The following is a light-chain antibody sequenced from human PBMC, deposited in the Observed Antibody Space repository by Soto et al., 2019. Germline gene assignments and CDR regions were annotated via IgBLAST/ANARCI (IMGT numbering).Light chain of an antibody. CDR1: QPISTW. V-gene: IGKV1-5*01. J-gene: IGKJ2*01. CDR2: GAS. Sequence: DIPMTQSPSTLSATVGDRVTLTCRASQPISTWLAWYQQKPGKAPKLLIYGASSLQTGVPSRFSGSGSGTEFTLTISSLQPDDFATYYCQQYNSYSYTFGQGTKLEIK. CDR3: QQYNSYSYT.